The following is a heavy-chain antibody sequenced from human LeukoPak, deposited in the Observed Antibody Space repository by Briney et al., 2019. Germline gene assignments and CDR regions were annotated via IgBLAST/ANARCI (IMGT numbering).Heavy chain of an antibody. V-gene: IGHV4-61*08. D-gene: IGHD3-22*01. Sequence: KPSETLSLTCTVSGGSISSGGYYWSWIRQPPGKGLEWIGYIYYSGSTNYNPSLKSRVTISVDTSKNQFSLKLSSVTAADTAVYYCARADDSSGYYQPDAFDIWGQGTMVTVSS. CDR3: ARADDSSGYYQPDAFDI. CDR1: GGSISSGGYY. CDR2: IYYSGST. J-gene: IGHJ3*02.